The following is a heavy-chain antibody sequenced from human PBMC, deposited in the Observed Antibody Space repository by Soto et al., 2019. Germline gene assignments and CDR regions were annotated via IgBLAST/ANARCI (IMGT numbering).Heavy chain of an antibody. V-gene: IGHV1-69*13. Sequence: SVKVSGEASGGTFSSYAISWVRQAPGQGLEWMGGIIPIFGTANYAQKFQGRVTITADESTSTAYMELSSLRSEDTAVYYCARDRGLRGNVWGQGTTVTVSS. J-gene: IGHJ6*02. CDR1: GGTFSSYA. D-gene: IGHD3-16*01. CDR3: ARDRGLRGNV. CDR2: IIPIFGTA.